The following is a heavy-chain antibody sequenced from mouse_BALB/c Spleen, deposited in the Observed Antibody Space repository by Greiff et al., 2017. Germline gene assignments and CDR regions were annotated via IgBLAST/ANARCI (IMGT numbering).Heavy chain of an antibody. CDR3: ARQEITTVVALYYFDY. CDR1: GYSITSDYA. CDR2: ISYSGST. V-gene: IGHV3-2*02. J-gene: IGHJ2*01. Sequence: EVQRVESGPGLVKPSQSLSLTCTVTGYSITSDYAWNWIRQFPGNKLEWMGYISYSGSTSYNPSLKSRISITRDTSKNQFFLQLNSVTTEDTATYYCARQEITTVVALYYFDYWGQGTTLTVSS. D-gene: IGHD1-1*01.